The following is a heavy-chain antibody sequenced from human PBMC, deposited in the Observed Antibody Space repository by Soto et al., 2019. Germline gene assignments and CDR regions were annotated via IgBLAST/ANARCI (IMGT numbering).Heavy chain of an antibody. V-gene: IGHV3-48*01. J-gene: IGHJ4*02. D-gene: IGHD2-15*01. CDR2: ISSSSTI. CDR3: ARDKSGGRRSFDY. Sequence: EVQLVESGGGLVQPGGSLRLSCAASGFTFSSYSMNWVRQAPGKGLEWVSYISSSSTIYYADSVKGRFTISRDNAKNSLYLQMNSLRAEDTAVYYCARDKSGGRRSFDYWGQGTLVTVSS. CDR1: GFTFSSYS.